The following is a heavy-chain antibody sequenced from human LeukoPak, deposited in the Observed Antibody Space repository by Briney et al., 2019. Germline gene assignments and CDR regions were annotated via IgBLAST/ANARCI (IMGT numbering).Heavy chain of an antibody. J-gene: IGHJ4*02. D-gene: IGHD1-26*01. CDR1: GVAFSPIA. CDR3: AKDRGSSVGVTSFDH. V-gene: IGHV3-23*01. Sequence: PGGSLRPSCAASGVAFSPIAMSSVRQTPGQGLEWCSAISGRGGSTYYAGAVKGRFTISRDNSKNTPHLQMNSLRTEEPAVYYCAKDRGSSVGVTSFDHWGQGTLVTVSS. CDR2: ISGRGGST.